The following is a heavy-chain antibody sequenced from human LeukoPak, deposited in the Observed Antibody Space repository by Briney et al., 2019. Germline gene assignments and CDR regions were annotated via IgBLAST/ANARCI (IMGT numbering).Heavy chain of an antibody. CDR1: GYXLTELS. Sequence: ASVKVSCMVSGYXLTELSMHWVRQAPGKGLEWMGGFDPEDGETIYAQKFQGRVTMTEDTSTDTAYMELSSLRSEDTAVYYCAGSTYYYGSGSYYGAPGYWGQGTLVTASS. D-gene: IGHD3-10*01. CDR2: FDPEDGET. V-gene: IGHV1-24*01. J-gene: IGHJ4*02. CDR3: AGSTYYYGSGSYYGAPGY.